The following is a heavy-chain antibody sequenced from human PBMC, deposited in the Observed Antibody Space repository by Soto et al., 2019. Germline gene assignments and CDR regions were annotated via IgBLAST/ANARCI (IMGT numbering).Heavy chain of an antibody. J-gene: IGHJ4*02. CDR2: ISGSGVST. Sequence: PSETLSLSCAASGFTFGSHSMSWVRQAPGKGLEWVSAISGSGVSTYYADSVKGRFTISRDNSKNTLYLQMNSLRAEDTAIYYCAKDLWNQYYFDYWGQGALVTVSS. CDR3: AKDLWNQYYFDY. D-gene: IGHD1-1*01. V-gene: IGHV3-23*01. CDR1: GFTFGSHS.